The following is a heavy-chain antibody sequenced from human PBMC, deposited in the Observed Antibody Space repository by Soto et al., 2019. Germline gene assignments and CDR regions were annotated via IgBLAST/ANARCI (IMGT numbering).Heavy chain of an antibody. CDR1: GFTFDDYT. CDR3: AKGSGSYSDRHN. Sequence: PWVSLRLSCAASGFTFDDYTMHWVRQAPGKGLEWVSLISWDGGSTYYADSVKGRFTISRDNSKNSLYLQMNSLRTEDTALYYCAKGSGSYSDRHNWSQETLVTVSS. J-gene: IGHJ4*02. D-gene: IGHD1-26*01. CDR2: ISWDGGST. V-gene: IGHV3-43*01.